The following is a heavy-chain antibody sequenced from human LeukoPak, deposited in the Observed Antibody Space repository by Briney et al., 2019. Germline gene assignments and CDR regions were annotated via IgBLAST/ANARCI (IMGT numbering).Heavy chain of an antibody. Sequence: GASVKVSCKASGYTFTSYYMHWVRQAPGQELEWMGIINPSGGSTSYAQKFQGRVTMTRDTSTSTVYMELSSLRSEDTAVYYCARDKYYDSSGYATRAFDIWGQGTMVTVSS. CDR3: ARDKYYDSSGYATRAFDI. CDR2: INPSGGST. V-gene: IGHV1-46*01. D-gene: IGHD3-22*01. CDR1: GYTFTSYY. J-gene: IGHJ3*02.